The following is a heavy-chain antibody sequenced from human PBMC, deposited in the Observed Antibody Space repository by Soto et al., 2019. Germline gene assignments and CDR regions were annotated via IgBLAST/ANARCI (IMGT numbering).Heavy chain of an antibody. Sequence: ASVKVSCKASGYTFNRYGISWVRQAPGQGLEWMGWISAYNGNTNYAQNLQGRVTMTTDTSTSTAYMELRSLRSDDTAVYFCAREGYYGSGSDDYWGQGTLVNVSS. CDR3: AREGYYGSGSDDY. V-gene: IGHV1-18*01. J-gene: IGHJ4*02. D-gene: IGHD3-10*01. CDR1: GYTFNRYG. CDR2: ISAYNGNT.